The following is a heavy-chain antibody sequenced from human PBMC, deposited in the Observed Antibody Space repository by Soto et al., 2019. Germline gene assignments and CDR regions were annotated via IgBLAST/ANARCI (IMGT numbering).Heavy chain of an antibody. J-gene: IGHJ5*02. Sequence: PSETLFLTCTVSGGSISSYYWSWIRQPPGKGLEWIGYIYYSGSTNYNPSLKSRVTISVDTSKNQFSLKLSSVTAADTAVYYCARHSYDFWSGYYTHGWFDPWGQGTLVTVS. D-gene: IGHD3-3*01. V-gene: IGHV4-59*08. CDR2: IYYSGST. CDR3: ARHSYDFWSGYYTHGWFDP. CDR1: GGSISSYY.